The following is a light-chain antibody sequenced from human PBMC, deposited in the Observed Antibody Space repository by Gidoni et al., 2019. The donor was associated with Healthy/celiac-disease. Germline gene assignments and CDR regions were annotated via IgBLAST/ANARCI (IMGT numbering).Light chain of an antibody. V-gene: IGLV3-25*03. CDR3: QSADSSGTYVV. J-gene: IGLJ2*01. CDR1: ALPKQY. Sequence: SYELTQPPSVSVSPGQTARITCSGDALPKQYAYWYQKKPGQAPVLVIYKDSERPSGIPERFSGPSSGTTVTLTISGVQAENEADYYCQSADSSGTYVVFGGGTKLTVL. CDR2: KDS.